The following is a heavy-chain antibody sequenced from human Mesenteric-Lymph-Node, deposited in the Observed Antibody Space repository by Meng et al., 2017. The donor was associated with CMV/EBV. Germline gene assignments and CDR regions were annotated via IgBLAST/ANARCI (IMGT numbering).Heavy chain of an antibody. CDR2: ISTSSSTI. Sequence: SCAASGFTFSDYYMTWIRQAPGKGLEWVSCISTSSSTIYYADSVKGRFTISRDNAKNSLYLQMNSLRAEDTAVYYCARDRFCSSCSSYYYYGMDVWGQGTTVTVSS. CDR3: ARDRFCSSCSSYYYYGMDV. V-gene: IGHV3-11*01. CDR1: GFTFSDYY. J-gene: IGHJ6*02. D-gene: IGHD2-21*01.